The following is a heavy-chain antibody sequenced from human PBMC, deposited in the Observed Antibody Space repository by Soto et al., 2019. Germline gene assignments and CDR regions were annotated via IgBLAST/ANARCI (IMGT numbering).Heavy chain of an antibody. Sequence: PGGSLKLSCAASGFTFSSFGMHWVRQAPGKGLEWVSLIWYDGSKKSYGDSVKGRFTISRNNSRNTVYLQMNSLRADDTAVYYCARDASYYSLWSGYYPSRNGMDVWGQGTTVTVSS. V-gene: IGHV3-33*01. CDR1: GFTFSSFG. CDR3: ARDASYYSLWSGYYPSRNGMDV. D-gene: IGHD3-3*01. CDR2: IWYDGSKK. J-gene: IGHJ6*02.